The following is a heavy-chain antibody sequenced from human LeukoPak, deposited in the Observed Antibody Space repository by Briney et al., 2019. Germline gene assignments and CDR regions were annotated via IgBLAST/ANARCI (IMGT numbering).Heavy chain of an antibody. CDR3: ARDAV. Sequence: GGSLRLSCVASGFTFNNYWLSWVRQTPGKGLEWVSSISSSSSYIYYADSVKGRFTISRDNAKNSLYLQMNSLRAEDTAVYYCARDAVWGQGTTVTVSS. CDR1: GFTFNNYW. J-gene: IGHJ6*02. V-gene: IGHV3-21*01. CDR2: ISSSSSYI.